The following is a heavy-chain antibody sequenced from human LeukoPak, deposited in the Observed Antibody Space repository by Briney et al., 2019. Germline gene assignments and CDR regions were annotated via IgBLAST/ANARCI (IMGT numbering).Heavy chain of an antibody. Sequence: ASVKVSCKASEYTFTSYDINWVRQATGQGLEWMGWMNPNSGNTGYAQNLQGRVTMSRNTSISTAYMELSSLRSDDTAVYWCARSNRYSSGNWYFDLWGRGTLVTVSS. CDR1: EYTFTSYD. CDR2: MNPNSGNT. CDR3: ARSNRYSSGNWYFDL. J-gene: IGHJ2*01. V-gene: IGHV1-8*01. D-gene: IGHD5-18*01.